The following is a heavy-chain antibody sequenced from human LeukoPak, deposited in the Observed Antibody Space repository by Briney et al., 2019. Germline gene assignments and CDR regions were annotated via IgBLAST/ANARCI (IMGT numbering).Heavy chain of an antibody. CDR3: GRDALVGYLSYYYMDV. CDR2: ISNSGST. J-gene: IGHJ6*03. Sequence: SETLSLTCTVSGGSISSHCWTWIRQSPVKGLEWIGDISNSGSTSYNPSLKSRVTISIDTSKNQFSLKLSSVTAADTAVYYCGRDALVGYLSYYYMDVWGKGTTVTVSS. CDR1: GGSISSHC. D-gene: IGHD2-15*01. V-gene: IGHV4-59*11.